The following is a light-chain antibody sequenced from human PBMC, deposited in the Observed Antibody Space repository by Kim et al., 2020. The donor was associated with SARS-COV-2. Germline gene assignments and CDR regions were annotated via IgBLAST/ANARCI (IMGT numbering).Light chain of an antibody. CDR1: HSVGSN. CDR2: CTS. CDR3: QKYNKWRT. J-gene: IGKJ1*01. Sequence: SWCPWERATLSCRSSHSVGSNLGWYQQRPGQAPRLLIYCTSTRATGIPARFSGIGSGTEFTLTISSLQSEDFAVYYCQKYNKWRTFGQGTKVEIK. V-gene: IGKV3-15*01.